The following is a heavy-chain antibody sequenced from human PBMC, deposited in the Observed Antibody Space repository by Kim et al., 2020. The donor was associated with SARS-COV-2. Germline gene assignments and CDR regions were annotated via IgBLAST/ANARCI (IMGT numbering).Heavy chain of an antibody. D-gene: IGHD3-16*02. CDR2: INPSGGST. CDR3: ARDLIPAYVWGSYRSYYYGMDV. V-gene: IGHV1-46*03. J-gene: IGHJ6*02. CDR1: GYTFTSYY. Sequence: ASVKVSCKASGYTFTSYYMHWVRQAPGQGLEWMGIINPSGGSTSYAQKFQGRVTMTRDTSTSTVYMELSSLRSEDTAVYYCARDLIPAYVWGSYRSYYYGMDVWGQGTTVTVSS.